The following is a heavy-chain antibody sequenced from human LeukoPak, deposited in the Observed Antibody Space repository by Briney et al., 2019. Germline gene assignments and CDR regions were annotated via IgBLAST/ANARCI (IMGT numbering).Heavy chain of an antibody. D-gene: IGHD4-17*01. V-gene: IGHV4-59*01. CDR1: GGSISSYH. Sequence: SETLSLTCTVSGGSISSYHWSWIRQPPGKELEWIGYISFDERTNYNPPLKSRVIISLDTSKNQFSLRLSSVTAADTAVYYCARDLGPDYGDYYFDSWGQGILVTVSS. J-gene: IGHJ4*02. CDR2: ISFDERT. CDR3: ARDLGPDYGDYYFDS.